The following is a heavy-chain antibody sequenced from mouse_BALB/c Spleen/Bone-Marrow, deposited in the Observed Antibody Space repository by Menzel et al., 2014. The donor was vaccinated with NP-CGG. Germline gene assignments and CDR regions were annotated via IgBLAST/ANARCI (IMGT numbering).Heavy chain of an antibody. CDR1: EFTFSSFG. V-gene: IGHV5-17*02. CDR3: ASSPYGYFDY. Sequence: DVMLVESGGGLVQPGGSRKLSCAASEFTFSSFGMHWVRQAPEKGLEWVAYISSGSSTIYYADTVTGRFTISRDNPKNTLFLHMTSLMSEDTAMYYCASSPYGYFDYWGQGTTLTVSS. J-gene: IGHJ2*01. CDR2: ISSGSSTI. D-gene: IGHD1-1*01.